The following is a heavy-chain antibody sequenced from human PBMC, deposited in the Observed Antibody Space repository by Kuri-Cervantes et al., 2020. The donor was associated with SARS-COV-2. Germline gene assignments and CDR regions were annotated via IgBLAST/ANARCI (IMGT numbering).Heavy chain of an antibody. CDR2: ISYDGSKK. V-gene: IGHV3-30-3*01. Sequence: GGSLRLSCAASGFTFSSYAMSWVRQAPGKGLEWVAVISYDGSKKDYTASGKGRFTISRDNSQNTLYLQMKSLGTEDTALYYCARDRVGVHDSWGQGTLVTVSS. CDR3: ARDRVGVHDS. CDR1: GFTFSSYA. D-gene: IGHD2-21*01. J-gene: IGHJ4*02.